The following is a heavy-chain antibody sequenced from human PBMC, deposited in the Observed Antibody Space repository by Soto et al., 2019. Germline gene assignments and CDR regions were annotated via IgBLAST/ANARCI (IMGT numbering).Heavy chain of an antibody. V-gene: IGHV3-9*01. CDR1: GFTFDDHA. CDR2: ISWHSATK. D-gene: IGHD3-10*01. Sequence: EVQLVESGGGLVQPGRSLRLSCEGSGFTFDDHAMHWVRQRPGKGLEWVSGISWHSATKDYADSVRGRFFISGDNIKSFLFPYMNSLLPEDTALYFFARRVRSGSFFWSDHWRPGPLVTVSS. CDR3: ARRVRSGSFFWSDH. J-gene: IGHJ5*02.